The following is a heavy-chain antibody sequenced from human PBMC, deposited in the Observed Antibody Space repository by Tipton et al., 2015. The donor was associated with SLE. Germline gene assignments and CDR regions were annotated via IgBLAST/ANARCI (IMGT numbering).Heavy chain of an antibody. CDR1: GGSISSGGYY. CDR2: INHSGST. CDR3: ARGLGELPGYCSSTSCYRVWTEYFQH. V-gene: IGHV4-39*07. J-gene: IGHJ1*01. Sequence: TLSLTCTVSGGSISSGGYYWSWIRQPPGKGLEWIGEINHSGSTNYNPSLKSRVTISVDTSKNQFSLKLSSVTAADTAVYYCARGLGELPGYCSSTSCYRVWTEYFQHWGQGALVTVSS. D-gene: IGHD2-2*02.